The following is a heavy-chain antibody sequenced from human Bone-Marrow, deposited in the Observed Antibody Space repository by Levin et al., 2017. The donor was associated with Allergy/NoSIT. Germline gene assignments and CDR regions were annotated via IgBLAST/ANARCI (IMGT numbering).Heavy chain of an antibody. CDR3: ASLGSYRSLAY. V-gene: IGHV3-7*01. D-gene: IGHD1-26*01. CDR2: IKTDGSDK. CDR1: GFTFTDYY. J-gene: IGHJ4*02. Sequence: ASVKVSCAASGFTFTDYYMSWVRQAPGKRPEWVANIKTDGSDKYYVDSVKGRFTISRDNAKNSVSLQMNSLRAEDTAIYYCASLGSYRSLAYWGQGTLVTVSS.